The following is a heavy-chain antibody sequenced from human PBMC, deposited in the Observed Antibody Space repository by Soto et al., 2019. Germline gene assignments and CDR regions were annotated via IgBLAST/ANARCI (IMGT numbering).Heavy chain of an antibody. CDR2: ISAYNGNT. J-gene: IGHJ4*02. CDR3: ARDLHGDPYY. D-gene: IGHD4-17*01. Sequence: GTSVEVSWKASGYTFTSNGISWVRQAPGQGLEWMGWISAYNGNTNYAQKLQGRVTMTTDTSTSTAYMELRSLRSDDTAVYYCARDLHGDPYYWGQGTLVTVSS. CDR1: GYTFTSNG. V-gene: IGHV1-18*01.